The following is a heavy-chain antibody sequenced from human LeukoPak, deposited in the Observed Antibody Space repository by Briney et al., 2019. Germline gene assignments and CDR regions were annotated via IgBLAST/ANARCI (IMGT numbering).Heavy chain of an antibody. CDR2: IIPIFGTA. D-gene: IGHD3-10*01. CDR1: GGTFSSYA. Sequence: SVKVSCKASGGTFSSYAISWVRQAPGQGLEWMGGIIPIFGTANYAQKFQSRVTITTDESTSTAYMELSSLRSEDTAVYYCARKSGVYNWFDPWGQGTLVTVSS. CDR3: ARKSGVYNWFDP. J-gene: IGHJ5*02. V-gene: IGHV1-69*05.